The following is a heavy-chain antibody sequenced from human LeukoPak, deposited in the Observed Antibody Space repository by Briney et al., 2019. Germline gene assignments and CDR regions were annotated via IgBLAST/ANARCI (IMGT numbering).Heavy chain of an antibody. J-gene: IGHJ4*02. Sequence: PGGSLRLSCAVSGFTVSTNYMSWVRQAPGKGLEWVSFIYSDGSTYYADSVKGRFTISRDNSKNTLYLQMNSLRAEDTAVYYCARSLYRGYYFDHWGQGTLVTVSS. V-gene: IGHV3-53*01. CDR3: ARSLYRGYYFDH. D-gene: IGHD3-16*01. CDR2: IYSDGST. CDR1: GFTVSTNY.